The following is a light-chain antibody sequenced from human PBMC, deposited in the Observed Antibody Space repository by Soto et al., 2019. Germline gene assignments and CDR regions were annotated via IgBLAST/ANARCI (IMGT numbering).Light chain of an antibody. CDR3: SSYTSSSTYV. V-gene: IGLV2-14*02. CDR2: DVS. Sequence: QSVLTQPASVSGSPGQSITISCTGTSSDVGSYNLVSWYQQHPGKAPKLMIYDVSSRPSGVSNRFSGSKSGHTASLTISGLQAEDEADYYCSSYTSSSTYVFGTGTKVTVL. CDR1: SSDVGSYNL. J-gene: IGLJ1*01.